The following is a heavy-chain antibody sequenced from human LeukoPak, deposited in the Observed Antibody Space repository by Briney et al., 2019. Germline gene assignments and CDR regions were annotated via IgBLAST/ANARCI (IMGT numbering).Heavy chain of an antibody. CDR1: GYSISRCYY. Sequence: PSETLSLTCAVSGYSISRCYYWGWFRQPPGKGLEGVGGIFHRWDTYYNPSLNDRVSIPVDTSKNHFSLQLTSVTDADSAVYSCARQGGRSSPYSYYYMDLWGQGTPVTVSS. V-gene: IGHV4-38-2*01. CDR2: IFHRWDT. CDR3: ARQGGRSSPYSYYYMDL. D-gene: IGHD6-13*01. J-gene: IGHJ6*03.